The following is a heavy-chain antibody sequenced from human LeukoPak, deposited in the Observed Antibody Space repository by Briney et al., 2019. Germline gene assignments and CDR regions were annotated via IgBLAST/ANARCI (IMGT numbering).Heavy chain of an antibody. CDR2: ITTYNGNT. D-gene: IGHD1-26*01. J-gene: IGHJ4*02. V-gene: IGHV1-18*01. CDR3: ARESGSYEAYFDY. CDR1: GYTFTSYP. Sequence: ASVKVSCKASGYTFTSYPISWVRQAPGQGLEWMGWITTYNGNTKYAQKLQGRVTMTTDTSTSTVYMDLRGLRSDDTAVYYCARESGSYEAYFDYWGQGTLVTVSS.